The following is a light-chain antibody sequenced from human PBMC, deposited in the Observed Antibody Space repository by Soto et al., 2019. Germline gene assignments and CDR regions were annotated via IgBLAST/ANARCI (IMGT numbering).Light chain of an antibody. J-gene: IGLJ1*01. CDR2: DNT. CDR1: SSDIGAGYD. Sequence: QSVLTQPPSVSGAPGQRVTISCTGSSSDIGAGYDVHWYQQLPGTAPKLLIYDNTNRPSGVPDRFSGSKSGTSASLAITGLQADDEAEYYCQSYDSSRSSSVFGTGNKVTVL. CDR3: QSYDSSRSSSV. V-gene: IGLV1-40*01.